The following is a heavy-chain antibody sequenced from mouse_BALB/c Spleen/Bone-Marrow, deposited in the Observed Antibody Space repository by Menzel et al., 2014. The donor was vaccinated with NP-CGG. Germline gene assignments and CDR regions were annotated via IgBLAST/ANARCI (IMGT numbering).Heavy chain of an antibody. CDR3: TRIFDY. Sequence: LQQSGSELVRPGASVKLSCKASGYIFANYWMYWVKQRHGQGLEWIGNISPRSGSTNYDEKFKSKATLTVDTSSATAYMYLNSLTSEDSAVYYCTRIFDYWGQGTILTGSS. CDR2: ISPRSGST. CDR1: GYIFANYW. J-gene: IGHJ2*01. V-gene: IGHV1S22*01.